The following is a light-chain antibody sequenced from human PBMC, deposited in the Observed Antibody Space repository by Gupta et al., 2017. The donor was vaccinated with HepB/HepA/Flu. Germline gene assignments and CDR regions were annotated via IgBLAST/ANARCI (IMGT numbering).Light chain of an antibody. Sequence: NFMLTQPHSVSESPWKTVTISCTGSSGSIASNYVQWYQQRPGSAPTTVIYEDNQRPSGVPDRFSGSIDSSSNSASLTISGLKTEDEADYYCQSYDSSNQGVFGGGTKLTVL. J-gene: IGLJ3*02. CDR1: SGSIASNY. V-gene: IGLV6-57*02. CDR2: EDN. CDR3: QSYDSSNQGV.